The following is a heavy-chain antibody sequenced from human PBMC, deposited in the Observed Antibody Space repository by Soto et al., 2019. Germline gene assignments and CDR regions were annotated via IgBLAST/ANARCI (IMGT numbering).Heavy chain of an antibody. CDR3: ARGWDANS. D-gene: IGHD6-19*01. CDR2: IYNSVIT. CDR1: GGSISSGNQY. J-gene: IGHJ4*02. V-gene: IGHV4-61*01. Sequence: PSETLSLTCAVSGGSISSGNQYWSWIRQPPGKRLEWIGFIYNSVITNYSPSLKSRVSISADTSRNQFSLKVSSVTAADTAVYYCARGWDANSWGQGALVTVSS.